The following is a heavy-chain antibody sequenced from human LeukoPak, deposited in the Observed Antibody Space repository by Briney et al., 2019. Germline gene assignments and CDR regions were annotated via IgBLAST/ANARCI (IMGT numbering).Heavy chain of an antibody. Sequence: ASVKVSCKASGYTFTGYYMHWVRQAPGQGLEWMGWINPNSGGTNYAQKFQGRVTMTRDTSISTAYMELSRLRSDDTAVYYCARTIAAVGYYYMDAWGKGTTVTVSS. V-gene: IGHV1-2*02. CDR2: INPNSGGT. CDR1: GYTFTGYY. CDR3: ARTIAAVGYYYMDA. J-gene: IGHJ6*03. D-gene: IGHD6-6*01.